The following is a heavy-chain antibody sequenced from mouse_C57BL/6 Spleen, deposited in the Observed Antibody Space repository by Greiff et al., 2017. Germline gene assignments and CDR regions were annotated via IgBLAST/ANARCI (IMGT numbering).Heavy chain of an antibody. Sequence: QVQLQQPGAELVKPGASVKLSCKASGYTFTSYWMHWVKQRPGRGPVWIGRIVPNSGGTKYNEKFKSKATLTVDKPSSTAYMQLSSLTSEDSAVYYCARWGGSSYDFDYWGQGTTLTVSS. J-gene: IGHJ2*01. CDR1: GYTFTSYW. CDR3: ARWGGSSYDFDY. V-gene: IGHV1-72*01. D-gene: IGHD1-1*01. CDR2: IVPNSGGT.